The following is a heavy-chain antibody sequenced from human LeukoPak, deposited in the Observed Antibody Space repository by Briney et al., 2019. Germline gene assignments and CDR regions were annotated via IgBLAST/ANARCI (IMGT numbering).Heavy chain of an antibody. CDR1: GFTFSSYE. CDR3: AREEYYYDSSGYLH. J-gene: IGHJ4*02. Sequence: PGGSLRLSCAASGFTFSSYEMNWVRQAPGKGLEWVSYISSSGSTIYYADSVKGRFTISRDNAKNSLYLQMNSLRAEDTAVYYCAREEYYYDSSGYLHWGQGTLVTVS. V-gene: IGHV3-48*03. D-gene: IGHD3-22*01. CDR2: ISSSGSTI.